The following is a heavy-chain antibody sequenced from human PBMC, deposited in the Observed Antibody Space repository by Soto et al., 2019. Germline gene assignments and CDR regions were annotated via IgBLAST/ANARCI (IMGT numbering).Heavy chain of an antibody. V-gene: IGHV2-5*02. CDR2: IYWDDDK. D-gene: IGHD3-10*01. J-gene: IGHJ3*02. Sequence: QITLKESGPTLVKPTQTLTLTCTFSGFSLSTSGVGVGWIRQPPGKALEWLALIYWDDDKRYSPSLKSRLTLTKDTSKNQVVLTMTNMDPVDTATYYCAHTLYGSGSYYSGVDAFDIWGQGTMVTVSS. CDR3: AHTLYGSGSYYSGVDAFDI. CDR1: GFSLSTSGVG.